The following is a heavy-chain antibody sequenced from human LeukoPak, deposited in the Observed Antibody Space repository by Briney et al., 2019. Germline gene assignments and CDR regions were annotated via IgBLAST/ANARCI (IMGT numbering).Heavy chain of an antibody. CDR1: RYTFTSYY. D-gene: IGHD4-17*01. Sequence: ASVKVSCKASRYTFTSYYMHWVRQAPGQGLEWMGIVNPSGGSTSYAQKFQGRVTMTRDTSTSTVYMELSSLRSEDTAVYYCARDPGATGDYGDGNWFDPWGQGTLVTVSS. CDR2: VNPSGGST. CDR3: ARDPGATGDYGDGNWFDP. J-gene: IGHJ5*02. V-gene: IGHV1-46*01.